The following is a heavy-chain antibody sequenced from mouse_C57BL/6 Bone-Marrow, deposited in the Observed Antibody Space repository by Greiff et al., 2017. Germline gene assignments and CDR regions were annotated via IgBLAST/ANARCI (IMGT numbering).Heavy chain of an antibody. CDR3: ARGTGPY. J-gene: IGHJ4*01. CDR2: ISDGGSYT. V-gene: IGHV5-4*01. CDR1: GFTFSSYA. Sequence: DVHLVESGGGLVKPGGSLKLSCAASGFTFSSYAMSWVRQTPEKRLEWVATISDGGSYTYYPDNVKGRFTISRDNAKNNLYLQMSHLKSEDTAMYYCARGTGPYWGQGTSVTVSS. D-gene: IGHD4-1*01.